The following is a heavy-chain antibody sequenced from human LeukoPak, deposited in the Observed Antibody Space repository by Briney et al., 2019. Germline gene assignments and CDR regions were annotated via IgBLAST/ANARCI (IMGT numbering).Heavy chain of an antibody. CDR1: GFTFSTKW. J-gene: IGHJ4*02. Sequence: GGSLRLSCAASGFTFSTKWMSWVRQAPGKGLEWVATINQDGSDQYYVDSVKGRFTISRDNAKNSLDLQMSSLRAEDTAVYYCTGHSSANGDYYFDSWGQGTSATVSS. CDR2: INQDGSDQ. D-gene: IGHD4-17*01. V-gene: IGHV3-7*01. CDR3: TGHSSANGDYYFDS.